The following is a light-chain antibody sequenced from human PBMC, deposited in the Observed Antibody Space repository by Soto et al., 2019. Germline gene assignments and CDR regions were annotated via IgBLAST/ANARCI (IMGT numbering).Light chain of an antibody. V-gene: IGKV3-20*01. J-gene: IGKJ1*01. Sequence: EIVLTQSPGTLSLSPGERATLSCRANQSVSSSYLAWYQRKPGQAPRLLIYGASSRATGIPDRFSGSGSGTDFTLTISRLEPEDFAVYYCQQYGSSPVTFGQGTKVDIK. CDR1: QSVSSSY. CDR2: GAS. CDR3: QQYGSSPVT.